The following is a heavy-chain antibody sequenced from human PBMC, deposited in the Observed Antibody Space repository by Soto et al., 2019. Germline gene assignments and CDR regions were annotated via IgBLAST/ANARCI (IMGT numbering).Heavy chain of an antibody. CDR3: ERDRAYSRFDY. D-gene: IGHD4-4*01. J-gene: IGHJ4*02. CDR2: MNEDGSER. Sequence: PGGSLRLSCAVSGFSFSSAWMTWIRQAPGKGLERVAIMNEDGSERYYVDSVKGRFTISRDNAKNALFLQMNSLRVEDTAVYLCERDRAYSRFDYWGQGSLVTVSS. V-gene: IGHV3-7*03. CDR1: GFSFSSAW.